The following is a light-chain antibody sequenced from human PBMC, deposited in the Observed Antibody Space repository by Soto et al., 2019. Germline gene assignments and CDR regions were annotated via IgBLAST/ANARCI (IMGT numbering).Light chain of an antibody. V-gene: IGKV1-6*01. CDR1: QGIRND. J-gene: IGKJ1*01. Sequence: AIQMTHSPSSLSASVGDRVTITCRASQGIRNDLGWYQQKPGKAPKLLIYAASSLQSGVTSRFSGSGSGTDFTLTISSLQPEDFATYYCLQDYNYPWTFGQGTKVEIK. CDR3: LQDYNYPWT. CDR2: AAS.